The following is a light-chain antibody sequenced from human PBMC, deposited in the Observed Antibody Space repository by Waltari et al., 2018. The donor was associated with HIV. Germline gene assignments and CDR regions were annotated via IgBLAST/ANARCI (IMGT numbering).Light chain of an antibody. CDR2: RNN. V-gene: IGLV1-47*01. CDR1: TSNVRNNY. J-gene: IGLJ2*01. CDR3: AVWDDRLSGRL. Sequence: QSVLAQPRSVSGTPGQTVNISCSGSTSNVRNNYVYWYQQVTGVAPKLLIYRNNQRPSGGHDRFAGSKSGTSASLAISGLRTEDEAEYYCAVWDDRLSGRLFGGGTKVTVL.